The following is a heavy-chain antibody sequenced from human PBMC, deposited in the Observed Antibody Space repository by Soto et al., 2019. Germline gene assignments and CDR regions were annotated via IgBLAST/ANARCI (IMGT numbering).Heavy chain of an antibody. D-gene: IGHD3-10*01. CDR1: GDSVSSDSAT. CDR3: ARSITGSAYFDY. V-gene: IGHV6-1*01. CDR2: TYYRSKWFH. Sequence: SQTLSLTCAISGDSVSSDSATWNWIRQSPSRGLQWLGRTYYRSKWFHDYAVSVESRITISPDTSKNQFSLQLISVTPEDTAVYYCARSITGSAYFDYWGQGTLVTVSS. J-gene: IGHJ4*02.